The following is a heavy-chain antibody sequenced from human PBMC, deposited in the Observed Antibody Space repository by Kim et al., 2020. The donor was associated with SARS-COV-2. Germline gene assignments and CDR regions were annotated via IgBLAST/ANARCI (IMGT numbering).Heavy chain of an antibody. D-gene: IGHD6-19*01. CDR1: GYSFTSYW. V-gene: IGHV5-10-1*01. CDR3: ATWRGWPWRLTL. CDR2: IDPSDSYT. Sequence: GESLKISCKGSGYSFTSYWISWVRQMPGKGLEWMGRIDPSDSYTNYSPSFQGHVTISADKSISTAYLQWSSLKASDTAMYYCATWRGWPWRLTLWGQGTLVTVSS. J-gene: IGHJ4*02.